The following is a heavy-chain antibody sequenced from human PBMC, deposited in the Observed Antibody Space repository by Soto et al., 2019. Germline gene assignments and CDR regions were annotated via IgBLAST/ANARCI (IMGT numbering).Heavy chain of an antibody. Sequence: PSETLSLTCTLSGGSVRAPDWWNWVRQSPDKGLEWIAEVHISGHSNYNPSLRSRVSVSIDSSKNQFYLNLNSVTAADTAIYYWARVRQGCSANNCYFDPWGQGTQVTVSS. D-gene: IGHD1-1*01. CDR1: GGSVRAPDW. CDR3: ARVRQGCSANNCYFDP. J-gene: IGHJ5*01. V-gene: IGHV4-4*02. CDR2: VHISGHS.